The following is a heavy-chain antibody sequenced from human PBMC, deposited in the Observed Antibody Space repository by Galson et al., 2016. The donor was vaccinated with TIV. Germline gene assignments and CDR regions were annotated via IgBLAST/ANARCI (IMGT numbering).Heavy chain of an antibody. CDR1: GFTFNNHE. J-gene: IGHJ6*02. D-gene: IGHD5-24*01. CDR2: ISSSGSII. CDR3: ARDKFEMAGVYFFGIDL. Sequence: SLRLSCAASGFTFNNHEMSWVRQAPGQGLEWISYISSSGSIIYYADSVKGRFTISRDNAKNSLYLQMNSLRAEDTAIYYCARDKFEMAGVYFFGIDLWGQGTTVTVSS. V-gene: IGHV3-48*03.